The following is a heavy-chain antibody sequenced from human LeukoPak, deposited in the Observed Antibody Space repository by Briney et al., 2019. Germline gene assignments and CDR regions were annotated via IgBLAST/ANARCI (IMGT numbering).Heavy chain of an antibody. CDR1: GGSFSGYY. J-gene: IGHJ4*02. D-gene: IGHD3-9*01. CDR3: ARGLGEFDWLLYLPYYFDY. Sequence: SETLSLTCAVYGGSFSGYYWSWIRQPPGKGLEWIGEINHSGSTNYNPSLKSRVTISVDTSKNQFSLKLSSVTAADTAVYYCARGLGEFDWLLYLPYYFDYWGQGTLVTVSS. CDR2: INHSGST. V-gene: IGHV4-34*01.